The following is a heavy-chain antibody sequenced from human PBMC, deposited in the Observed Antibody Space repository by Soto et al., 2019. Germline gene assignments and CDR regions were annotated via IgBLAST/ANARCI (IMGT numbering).Heavy chain of an antibody. CDR1: GGSISSGDYY. CDR3: ARLVQLLQGRWFDP. D-gene: IGHD2-15*01. Sequence: QVQLQESGPGLVKPSQTLSLTCTVSGGSISSGDYYWSWIRQPPGKGLEWIGYIYYSGGTYYNPSLKSRVNISVDTSKNQFSLKLSSVTDADTAVYYCARLVQLLQGRWFDPWGQGTLVTVSS. CDR2: IYYSGGT. V-gene: IGHV4-30-4*01. J-gene: IGHJ5*02.